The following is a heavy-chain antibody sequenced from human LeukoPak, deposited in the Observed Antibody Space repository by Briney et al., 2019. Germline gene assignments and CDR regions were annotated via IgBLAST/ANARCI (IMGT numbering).Heavy chain of an antibody. V-gene: IGHV6-1*01. Sequence: SQTLSLTCAISGDIVSSNSATWSWIRQSPSRGLEWLGRTYYRSKWYNDYAVSVKSRITINPDTSKNQFSLQLNSVTPEDTAVYYCARGGTYFDYWGQGTLVTVSS. J-gene: IGHJ4*02. CDR3: ARGGTYFDY. CDR2: TYYRSKWYN. CDR1: GDIVSSNSAT. D-gene: IGHD1-26*01.